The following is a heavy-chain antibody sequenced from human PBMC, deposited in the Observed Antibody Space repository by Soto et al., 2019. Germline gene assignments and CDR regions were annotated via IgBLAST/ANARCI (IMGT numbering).Heavy chain of an antibody. D-gene: IGHD6-19*01. Sequence: EVQLLESGGGLVQPGGSLRLSCAASGFTFSSYAMSWVRQAPGKGLEWVSAIRGSGASTYYADSVKGRFTISRDNSKNTLYLQMNSLRAEDTAVYYCAKAMGIAVAGRDDYYYYGMDVCGQGTTVTLSS. CDR2: IRGSGAST. J-gene: IGHJ6*02. CDR3: AKAMGIAVAGRDDYYYYGMDV. V-gene: IGHV3-23*01. CDR1: GFTFSSYA.